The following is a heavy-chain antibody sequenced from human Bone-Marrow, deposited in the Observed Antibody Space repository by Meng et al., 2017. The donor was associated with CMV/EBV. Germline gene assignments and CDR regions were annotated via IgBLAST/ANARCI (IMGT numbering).Heavy chain of an antibody. D-gene: IGHD2-2*01. Sequence: GESLKISCAASGFTFSSYSMHWVRQAPGKGLEWVAVISYDGSNKYYADSVKGRFTISRDNSKNTLYLQMNSLRAEDTAVYYCARDGGNCSSTSCSVYYYYGMDVWGQGTTVTV. J-gene: IGHJ6*02. V-gene: IGHV3-30-3*01. CDR3: ARDGGNCSSTSCSVYYYYGMDV. CDR1: GFTFSSYS. CDR2: ISYDGSNK.